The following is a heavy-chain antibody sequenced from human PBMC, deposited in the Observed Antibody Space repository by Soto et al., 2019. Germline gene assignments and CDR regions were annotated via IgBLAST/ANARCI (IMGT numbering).Heavy chain of an antibody. CDR3: ARGGGYTPHVVGFDI. CDR2: INPNSGGT. D-gene: IGHD1-26*01. CDR1: GYTFTGYY. J-gene: IGHJ3*02. V-gene: IGHV1-2*04. Sequence: QVQLVQSGAEVKKPGASVKVSCKASGYTFTGYYMHWVRQAPGQGLEWMGWINPNSGGTNYAQKFKGWVTMTRDTSISTAYMELSRLRSDDTAVYYCARGGGYTPHVVGFDIWGQGTMVTVSS.